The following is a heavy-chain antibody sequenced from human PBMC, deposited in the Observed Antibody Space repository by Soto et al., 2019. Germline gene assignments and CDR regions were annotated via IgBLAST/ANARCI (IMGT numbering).Heavy chain of an antibody. Sequence: PGGSLRLSCAASGFTFSSYSMNWVRQAPGKGLEWVSSISSSSSYIYYADSVKGRFTISRDNAKNSLYLQMNSLRAEDTAVYYCASGIGNTLNQYDFWSGYPPLYYGLDVWGQGTTVTVSS. CDR3: ASGIGNTLNQYDFWSGYPPLYYGLDV. CDR1: GFTFSSYS. J-gene: IGHJ6*02. CDR2: ISSSSSYI. V-gene: IGHV3-21*01. D-gene: IGHD3-3*01.